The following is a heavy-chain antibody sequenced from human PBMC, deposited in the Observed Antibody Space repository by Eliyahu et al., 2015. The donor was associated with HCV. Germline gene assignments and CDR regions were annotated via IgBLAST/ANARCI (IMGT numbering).Heavy chain of an antibody. CDR2: IYYSGST. V-gene: IGHV4-31*03. Sequence: QVQLQESGPGLVKPSQTLSLTCTVSGGSIXRGGYYWSWIRQHPGKGLEWIGYIYYSGSTYYNPSLKSRVTISVDTSKNQFSLKLSSVTAADTAVYYCARDWGERGRKGGMDVWGQGTTVTVSS. J-gene: IGHJ6*02. D-gene: IGHD3-16*01. CDR3: ARDWGERGRKGGMDV. CDR1: GGSIXRGGYY.